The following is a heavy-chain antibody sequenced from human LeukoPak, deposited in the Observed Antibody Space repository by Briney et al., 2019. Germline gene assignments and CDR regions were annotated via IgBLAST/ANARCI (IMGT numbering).Heavy chain of an antibody. V-gene: IGHV1-18*01. CDR3: ARGISDYDFWSGYSWFDP. CDR1: GYTFTSYG. CDR2: ISAYNGNT. J-gene: IGHJ5*02. Sequence: ASVKVSCKASGYTFTSYGFSWVRQAPGQGLEWMGWISAYNGNTNYAQKLQGRVTMTTDTSTSTAYMELRSLRSDDTAVYYCARGISDYDFWSGYSWFDPWGQGTLVTVSS. D-gene: IGHD3-3*01.